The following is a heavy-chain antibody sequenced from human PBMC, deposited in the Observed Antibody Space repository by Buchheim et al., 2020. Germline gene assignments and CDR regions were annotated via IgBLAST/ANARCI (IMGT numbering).Heavy chain of an antibody. CDR2: ISSSSSYI. Sequence: EVQLVESGGGLVKPGGSLRLSCAASGFTFSSYSMNWVRQAPGKGLEWVSSISSSSSYIYYADSVRGRFTISRDNAKNSLYLQMNSLRAEDTAVYYCARDSTYYYDSSGYGLDYWGQGTL. J-gene: IGHJ4*02. CDR1: GFTFSSYS. D-gene: IGHD3-22*01. CDR3: ARDSTYYYDSSGYGLDY. V-gene: IGHV3-21*01.